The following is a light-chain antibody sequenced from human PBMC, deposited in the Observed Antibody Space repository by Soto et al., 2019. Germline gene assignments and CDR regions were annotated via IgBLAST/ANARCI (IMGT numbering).Light chain of an antibody. CDR3: QQYNNWPPIT. V-gene: IGKV3-15*01. J-gene: IGKJ5*01. Sequence: EIVMTQSPATLSVSPGEKATLSCRASQSVSSNLAWYQQKPGQAPRLLIYDASTRATGIPARFSGSGSGTEFTLTISSLQSEDFAIYYCQQYNNWPPITFGQGTRLEIK. CDR1: QSVSSN. CDR2: DAS.